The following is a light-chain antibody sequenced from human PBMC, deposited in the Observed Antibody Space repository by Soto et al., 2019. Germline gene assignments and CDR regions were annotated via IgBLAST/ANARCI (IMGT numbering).Light chain of an antibody. J-gene: IGKJ1*01. CDR2: GAS. CDR3: QQYGRPSRT. V-gene: IGKV3-20*01. Sequence: EIVLTQSPGTLSLSPGEIATLSCRASQSVSSNLAWYQQKPGQAPSLLIYGASSRATGIPDRFSGSGSGTDFTLNISRLEAEDFAVCYCQQYGRPSRTFGQGTKVEIK. CDR1: QSVSSN.